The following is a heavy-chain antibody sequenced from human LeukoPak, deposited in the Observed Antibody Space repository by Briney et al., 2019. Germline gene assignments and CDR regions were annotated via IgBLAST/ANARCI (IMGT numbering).Heavy chain of an antibody. D-gene: IGHD3-22*01. CDR3: ARADPFFDSSGYHYAFDI. CDR1: GYTFTGYY. CDR2: INPNSGGT. V-gene: IGHV1-2*02. J-gene: IGHJ3*02. Sequence: RASVKVSCKASGYTFTGYYMHWVRQAPGQGLEWIGWINPNSGGTNYAQKFQGRVTMTRDTSISTAYMELSRLRSDDTAVYYCARADPFFDSSGYHYAFDIWGQGTMVTVSS.